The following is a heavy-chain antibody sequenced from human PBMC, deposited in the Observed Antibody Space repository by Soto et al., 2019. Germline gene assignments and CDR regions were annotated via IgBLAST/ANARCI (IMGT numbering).Heavy chain of an antibody. D-gene: IGHD2-15*01. CDR3: ARVGYCSGGSCYPVSPFDY. J-gene: IGHJ4*02. V-gene: IGHV4-59*01. CDR1: GGSISSYY. CDR2: IYYSGST. Sequence: PSETLSLTCTVSGGSISSYYWSWIRQPPGKGLEWIGYIYYSGSTNYNPSLKSRVTISVDTSKNQFSLKLSSVTAADTAVYYCARVGYCSGGSCYPVSPFDYWGQGTLVTVSS.